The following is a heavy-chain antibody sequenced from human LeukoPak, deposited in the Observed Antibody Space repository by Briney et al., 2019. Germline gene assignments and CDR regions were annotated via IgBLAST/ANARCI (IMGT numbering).Heavy chain of an antibody. D-gene: IGHD6-13*01. Sequence: PGGSLRLSCAASGFTFSSYAMHWVRQAPGKGLEWVAVISYDGSNKYYADSVKGRFTISRDNSKNTLYLQMNSLRAEDTAVYYCARDSSSSRWYYWGQGTLVTVSS. V-gene: IGHV3-30-3*01. CDR1: GFTFSSYA. J-gene: IGHJ4*02. CDR2: ISYDGSNK. CDR3: ARDSSSSRWYY.